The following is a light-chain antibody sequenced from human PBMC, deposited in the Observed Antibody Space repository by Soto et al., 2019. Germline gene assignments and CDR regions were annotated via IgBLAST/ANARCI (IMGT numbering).Light chain of an antibody. Sequence: QSVLTQPRSVSGSPGQSVTISCTGTSSDIGAYNYVSWYQHHPGRAPKLMTYDVTKRPSGVPDRFSGSKSGNTASLTISGLQAEDEADYYCCSFAGTSTFWVFGTGTKLTVL. CDR2: DVT. CDR3: CSFAGTSTFWV. CDR1: SSDIGAYNY. J-gene: IGLJ1*01. V-gene: IGLV2-11*01.